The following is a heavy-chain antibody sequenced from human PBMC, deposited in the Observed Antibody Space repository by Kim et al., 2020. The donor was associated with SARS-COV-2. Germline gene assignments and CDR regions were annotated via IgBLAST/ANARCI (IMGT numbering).Heavy chain of an antibody. V-gene: IGHV1-18*04. D-gene: IGHD3-3*01. Sequence: ASVKVSCKASGYTFTSYGISWVRQAPGQGLEWMGWISAYNGNTNYAQKLQGRVTMTTDTSTSTAYMELRSLRSDDTAVYYCARAPPYYLEWLLSLNWFDPWGQGTLVTVSS. CDR2: ISAYNGNT. CDR3: ARAPPYYLEWLLSLNWFDP. CDR1: GYTFTSYG. J-gene: IGHJ5*02.